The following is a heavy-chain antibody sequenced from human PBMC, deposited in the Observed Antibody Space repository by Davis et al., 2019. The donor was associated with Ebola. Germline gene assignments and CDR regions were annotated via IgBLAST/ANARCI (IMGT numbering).Heavy chain of an antibody. V-gene: IGHV1-2*02. CDR2: INPNSGGT. J-gene: IGHJ4*02. D-gene: IGHD2-2*02. Sequence: ASVTVSCKASGYTFTSYGISWVRQAPGQGLEWMGWINPNSGGTNYAQKFQGRVTMTRDTSISTAYMELSRLRSDDTAVYYCARDHSSEYQLLYQYYFDYWGQGTLVTVSS. CDR1: GYTFTSYG. CDR3: ARDHSSEYQLLYQYYFDY.